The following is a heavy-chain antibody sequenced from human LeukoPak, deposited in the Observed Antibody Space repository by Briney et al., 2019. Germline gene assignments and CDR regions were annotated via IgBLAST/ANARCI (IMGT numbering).Heavy chain of an antibody. CDR1: GFTFDDYA. CDR3: AKDIQGYCSSTSCPPEDV. CDR2: ISGDGGST. V-gene: IGHV3-43*02. J-gene: IGHJ6*04. D-gene: IGHD2-2*01. Sequence: PGGSLRLSCAASGFTFDDYAMHWVRQAPGKGLEWVSLISGDGGSTYYADSVKCRFTISRDNSKNSLYLQMNSLRTEDTALYYCAKDIQGYCSSTSCPPEDVWGKGTTVTVSS.